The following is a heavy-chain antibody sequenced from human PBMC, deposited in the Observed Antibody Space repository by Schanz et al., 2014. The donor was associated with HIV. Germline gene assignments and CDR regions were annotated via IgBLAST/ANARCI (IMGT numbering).Heavy chain of an antibody. J-gene: IGHJ6*02. Sequence: EVYLVESGGELVKPGGSLRLSCAASGLDFSVYPMNWVRQTPRKGLEWVSSISGSGHYIYFADSLRGRFSIFRDNAQNLVYLQMNSLRVDDTAVYYCAKDLQGLARQGGMDVWGQGTTVTVSS. V-gene: IGHV3-21*06. CDR1: GLDFSVYP. D-gene: IGHD6-6*01. CDR3: AKDLQGLARQGGMDV. CDR2: ISGSGHYI.